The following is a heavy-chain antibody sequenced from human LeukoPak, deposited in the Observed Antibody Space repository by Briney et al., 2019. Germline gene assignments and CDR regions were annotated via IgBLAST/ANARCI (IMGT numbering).Heavy chain of an antibody. D-gene: IGHD6-6*01. CDR3: ARGPNSNWSGLDF. J-gene: IGHJ4*02. CDR1: GFSFSGHW. Sequence: HSGGSLRLSCTASGFSFSGHWMHWARQLPGKGLVWVSRISPTGSTTSYADSVKGRFTVSRDNAKNTLYLQVNNLRPEDTAVYYCARGPNSNWSGLDFWGQGTLLTVSS. CDR2: ISPTGSTT. V-gene: IGHV3-74*01.